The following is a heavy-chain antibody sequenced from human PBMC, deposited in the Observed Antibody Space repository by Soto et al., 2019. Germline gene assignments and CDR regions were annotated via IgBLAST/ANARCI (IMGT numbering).Heavy chain of an antibody. V-gene: IGHV3-74*01. J-gene: IGHJ4*02. Sequence: EVQLVESGGGLVQPGGSLRLSCAASGFTFSSYWMHWVRQAPGKGLVWVSRINSDGSSTTYADSVQGRFTVSRENAKNTLYLQMNSLRAEDTAVYYCASPSSIWGSYRPFDYWGQGTLVTVSS. CDR3: ASPSSIWGSYRPFDY. D-gene: IGHD3-16*02. CDR1: GFTFSSYW. CDR2: INSDGSST.